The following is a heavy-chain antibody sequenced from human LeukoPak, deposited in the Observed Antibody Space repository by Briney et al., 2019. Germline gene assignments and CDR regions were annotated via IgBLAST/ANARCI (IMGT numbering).Heavy chain of an antibody. V-gene: IGHV1-8*01. J-gene: IGHJ4*02. CDR1: GYTFTSHD. Sequence: ASVKDSCKTSGYTFTSHDLNWVRQATGQGLEWMGWVNPNSGNTGYAQKFQGRVTMTMDPSISTAYMELSSLRSEDTAVYYCARRSDDYDSSAYYHWGQGTLVTVSS. CDR2: VNPNSGNT. CDR3: ARRSDDYDSSAYYH. D-gene: IGHD3-22*01.